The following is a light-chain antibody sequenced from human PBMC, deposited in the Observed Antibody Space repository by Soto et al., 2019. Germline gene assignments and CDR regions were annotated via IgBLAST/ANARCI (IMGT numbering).Light chain of an antibody. V-gene: IGLV1-40*01. CDR2: GNT. CDR3: QSCDNGLSV. Sequence: QSVLTQPSSVSGAPGQGVTISCTGSSSNIGAGFDVHWYLQLPGRAPKLLIYGNTNRPSGVPDRFSGSKSGTSASLAITGLQAEDEADYYCQSCDNGLSVFGTGTKVTVL. CDR1: SSNIGAGFD. J-gene: IGLJ1*01.